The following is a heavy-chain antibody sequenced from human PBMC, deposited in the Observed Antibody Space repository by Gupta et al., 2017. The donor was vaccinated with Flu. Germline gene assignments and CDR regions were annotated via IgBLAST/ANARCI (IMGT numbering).Heavy chain of an antibody. J-gene: IGHJ6*03. CDR2: IWYDGSNK. CDR1: GFTFSSYG. V-gene: IGHV3-33*01. D-gene: IGHD6-25*01. CDR3: ARHIGAAAAYYYNYYMDV. Sequence: QVQLVESGGGVVQPGRSLRLSCAASGFTFSSYGMQLVRQAPGKGLELVAVIWYDGSNKYDADSMKGRFTISRDNSKNTQYLQMNSLRAEDTAVYYCARHIGAAAAYYYNYYMDVWGKGTTVTVSS.